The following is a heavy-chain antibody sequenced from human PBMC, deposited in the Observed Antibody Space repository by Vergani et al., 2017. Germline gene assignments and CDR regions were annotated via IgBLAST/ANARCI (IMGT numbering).Heavy chain of an antibody. J-gene: IGHJ6*02. Sequence: EVQLLESGGGLVQPGGSLRLPCAVSGLTFSSYAMSGVRQAPGKGLEWVSAISGSGGSTYYSDSVKGRFTISRDNSKNTLYLQMNSLRAEDTAVYYCAKAYVSYAAYYFCGMDVWGQGTTVTVSS. D-gene: IGHD1-26*01. CDR3: AKAYVSYAAYYFCGMDV. CDR2: ISGSGGST. V-gene: IGHV3-23*01. CDR1: GLTFSSYA.